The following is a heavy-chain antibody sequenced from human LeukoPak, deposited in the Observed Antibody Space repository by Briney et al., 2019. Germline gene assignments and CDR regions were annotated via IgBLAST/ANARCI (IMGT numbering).Heavy chain of an antibody. D-gene: IGHD2-15*01. CDR1: GFSFSYYA. V-gene: IGHV3-30*01. J-gene: IGHJ4*02. CDR2: ISNNGTNK. Sequence: PGGSLRLSCAASGFSFSYYAMHRVRQAPGKGLEWVAVISNNGTNKYYADSVKGRFTISRDNSKNTLYLQMNSLRAEDTAVYYCARSTGDCSGGTCYSDFDCWGQGTLVTVSS. CDR3: ARSTGDCSGGTCYSDFDC.